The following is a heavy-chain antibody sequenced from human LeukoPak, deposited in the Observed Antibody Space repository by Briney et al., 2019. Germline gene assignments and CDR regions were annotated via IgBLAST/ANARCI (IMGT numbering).Heavy chain of an antibody. CDR2: ISGSGGST. CDR1: GFTFSSYA. V-gene: IGHV3-23*01. CDR3: AKDRCSGGSCYLT. Sequence: HGGSLRLSCAASGFTFSSYAMSWVRQAPGKGLEWVSAISGSGGSTYYADSVKGRFTISRDNSKNTLYLQMNSLRAEDAAVYYCAKDRCSGGSCYLTWGQGTLVTVSS. J-gene: IGHJ4*02. D-gene: IGHD2-15*01.